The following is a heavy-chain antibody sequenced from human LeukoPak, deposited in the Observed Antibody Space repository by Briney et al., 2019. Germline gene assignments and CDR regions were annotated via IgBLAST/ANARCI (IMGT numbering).Heavy chain of an antibody. D-gene: IGHD2-2*01. CDR1: GYSFTSYW. CDR3: ARRYCSSTSCYGYFDY. CDR2: IYPGDSDT. Sequence: AGESLKISCKGSGYSFTSYWIGWVRQMPGKGLEWMGIIYPGDSDTRYSPSFQGQVTISADKSISTAYLQWSSLKASDTAMYCCARRYCSSTSCYGYFDYWGQGTLVTVSS. V-gene: IGHV5-51*01. J-gene: IGHJ4*02.